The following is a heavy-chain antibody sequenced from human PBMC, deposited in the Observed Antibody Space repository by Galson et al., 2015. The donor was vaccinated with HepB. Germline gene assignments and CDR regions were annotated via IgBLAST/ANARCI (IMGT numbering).Heavy chain of an antibody. V-gene: IGHV3-64D*06. CDR1: GFTFSSYA. CDR2: ISSDGGST. J-gene: IGHJ4*02. Sequence: LRLSCAASGFTFSSYAMHWVRQAPGKGLEYVSAISSDGGSTYYADSVKGRFTISRDNSKNTLYLQMSSLRAEDTAVYYCVKDRGSSSSSDPFDYWGQGTLVTVSS. CDR3: VKDRGSSSSSDPFDY. D-gene: IGHD6-13*01.